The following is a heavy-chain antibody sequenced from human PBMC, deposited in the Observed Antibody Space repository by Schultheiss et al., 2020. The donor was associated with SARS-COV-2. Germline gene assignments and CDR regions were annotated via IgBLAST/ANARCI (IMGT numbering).Heavy chain of an antibody. Sequence: SQTLSLTCTVSGGSISSYYWSWVRQTPGKGLEWIGCIHHTGSTNYNPSLKSRVTISVDTSKNQFSLKLSSVTAADTAVYYCARDTAGIYYDSSGLDYWGQGTLVTVSS. V-gene: IGHV4-4*08. CDR3: ARDTAGIYYDSSGLDY. J-gene: IGHJ4*02. D-gene: IGHD3-22*01. CDR1: GGSISSYY. CDR2: IHHTGST.